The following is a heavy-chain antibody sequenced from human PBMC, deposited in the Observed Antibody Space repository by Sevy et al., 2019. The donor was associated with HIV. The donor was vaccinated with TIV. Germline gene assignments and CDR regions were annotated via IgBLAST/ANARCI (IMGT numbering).Heavy chain of an antibody. Sequence: ASVKVSCKVSGYTLIEFSMHWVRQAPGKGLEWMGGFDPEDGETINAQRFKGRVTMTEDTSTDTAYMELSSLRSEDTAVYYCATGLPGEYVDCSSCYSDYFAYWGQGTLVTVSS. CDR3: ATGLPGEYVDCSSCYSDYFAY. J-gene: IGHJ4*02. CDR2: FDPEDGET. D-gene: IGHD2-15*01. CDR1: GYTLIEFS. V-gene: IGHV1-24*01.